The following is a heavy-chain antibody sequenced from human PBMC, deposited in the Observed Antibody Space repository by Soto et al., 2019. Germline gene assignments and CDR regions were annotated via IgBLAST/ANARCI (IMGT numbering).Heavy chain of an antibody. Sequence: LSLTSTVPGDYIRSSAYYWICIRPDPAKGLHRTGYIYYSGSTYYNPSLKSRVTISVDTSKNQFSLKLSSVTAADTAVYYCARDGYNPFDYWGQGTLVTVS. CDR1: GDYIRSSAYY. D-gene: IGHD5-12*01. J-gene: IGHJ4*02. CDR3: ARDGYNPFDY. CDR2: IYYSGST. V-gene: IGHV4-31*03.